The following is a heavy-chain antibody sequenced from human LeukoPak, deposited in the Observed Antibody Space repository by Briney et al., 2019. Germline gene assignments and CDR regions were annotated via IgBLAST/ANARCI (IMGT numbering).Heavy chain of an antibody. D-gene: IGHD3-22*01. J-gene: IGHJ4*02. CDR2: ISSSSSTI. CDR3: TRAYDSSGYYVSPPDS. V-gene: IGHV3-48*01. CDR1: GFTFSSHS. Sequence: PGGSLRLSCAASGFTFSSHSMNWVRQAPGKGLEWVSYISSSSSTIYYADSVKGRFTISRDNAKNSLYLQMDSLKTEDTALYYCTRAYDSSGYYVSPPDSWGQGTLVTVSS.